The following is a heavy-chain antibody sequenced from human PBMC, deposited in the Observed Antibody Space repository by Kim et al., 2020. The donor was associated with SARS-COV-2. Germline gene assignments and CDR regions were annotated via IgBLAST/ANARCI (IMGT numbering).Heavy chain of an antibody. CDR3: VKGGYGTRHKGAFDI. D-gene: IGHD2-2*01. J-gene: IGHJ3*02. V-gene: IGHV3-64D*09. CDR2: ISSNGGST. Sequence: GGSLRLSCSASGFTFSSYAMHWVRQAPGKGLEYVSAISSNGGSTYYADSVKGRFTISRDNSKNTLYLQMSSLRAEDTAVYYCVKGGYGTRHKGAFDIWGQGTMVTVSS. CDR1: GFTFSSYA.